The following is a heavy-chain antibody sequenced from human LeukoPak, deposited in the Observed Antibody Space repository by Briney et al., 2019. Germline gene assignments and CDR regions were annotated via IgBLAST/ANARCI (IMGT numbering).Heavy chain of an antibody. CDR3: VRDFRSADY. V-gene: IGHV3-74*01. J-gene: IGHJ4*02. Sequence: GGSLRLSCAASGFTFSNYCMHWVRQIPGKGLVWVSRICPDGTVTNYADSVRGRFTISRDNAKNMVFLQMNSLRADDTAVYYCVRDFRSADYWGQGILVTVSS. CDR2: ICPDGTVT. CDR1: GFTFSNYC.